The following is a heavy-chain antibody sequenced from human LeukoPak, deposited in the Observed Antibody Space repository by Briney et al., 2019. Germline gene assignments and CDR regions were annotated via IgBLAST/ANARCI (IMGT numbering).Heavy chain of an antibody. J-gene: IGHJ4*02. CDR3: ARVRDNACDD. CDR1: GDMVSDYY. CDR2: LRGDTGDT. D-gene: IGHD2-2*01. V-gene: IGHV1-2*02. Sequence: GASVKVSCKTSGDMVSDYYMHWVRQAPGQGLEWMGWLRGDTGDTDSPQKFKGRVTMTRDTATNTAYMQLSRLTYDDTAMYFCARVRDNACDDWGQGTLVTVSS.